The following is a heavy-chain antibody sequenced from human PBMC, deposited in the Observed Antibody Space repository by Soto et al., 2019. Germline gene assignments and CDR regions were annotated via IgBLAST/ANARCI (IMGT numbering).Heavy chain of an antibody. V-gene: IGHV3-30*18. D-gene: IGHD2-15*01. Sequence: PVGSLRLSCAASGFTFRTYGIQWVRQAPGKGLEWVAAISYDGSNKYYADSVKGRFTISRDNSKNTLYLHMNSLRADDTAVYYCAKDIVVVSAASPLDYLYGMAVWGPGTTF. CDR2: ISYDGSNK. CDR3: AKDIVVVSAASPLDYLYGMAV. CDR1: GFTFRTYG. J-gene: IGHJ6*02.